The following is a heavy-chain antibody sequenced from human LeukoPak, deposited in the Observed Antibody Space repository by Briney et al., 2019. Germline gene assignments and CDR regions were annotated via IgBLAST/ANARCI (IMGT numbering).Heavy chain of an antibody. V-gene: IGHV4-34*01. J-gene: IGHJ5*02. D-gene: IGHD3-10*01. CDR3: ARGRRLLWFGESSNWFDP. CDR2: INHSGST. CDR1: GGSFSGYY. Sequence: SETLSLTCAVYGGSFSGYYWSWIRQPPGKGLEWIGEINHSGSTNYNPSLKSRVTISVDTSKNQFSLKLSSVTAADTAVYYCARGRRLLWFGESSNWFDPWGQGTLVIVSA.